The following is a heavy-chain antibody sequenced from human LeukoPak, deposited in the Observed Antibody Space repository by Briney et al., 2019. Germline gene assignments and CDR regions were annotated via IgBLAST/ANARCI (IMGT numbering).Heavy chain of an antibody. J-gene: IGHJ5*02. Sequence: GSSVKVSCKASGGTFSSYAISWVRQAPGQGLDWMGGIIPIFGTANYAQKFQCRVTITTDESTSTAYMELSSLRSEDTAVYYCARDGNFWSGYYTGLRWFDPWGQGTLVTVSS. CDR1: GGTFSSYA. CDR2: IIPIFGTA. V-gene: IGHV1-69*05. D-gene: IGHD3-3*01. CDR3: ARDGNFWSGYYTGLRWFDP.